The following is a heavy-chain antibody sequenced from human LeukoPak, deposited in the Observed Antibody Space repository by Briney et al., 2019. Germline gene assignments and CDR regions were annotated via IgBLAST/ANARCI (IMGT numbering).Heavy chain of an antibody. V-gene: IGHV3-21*01. D-gene: IGHD3-22*01. Sequence: GGSLRLSCAASGFTFSSYWMNWARQAPGKGLEWVSSISSSSTYIFYADSVKGRFTISRDNAKNSLFLQMNSLRAEDTAVYYCASGSGYDSGAFDIWGQGTMVAVSS. J-gene: IGHJ3*02. CDR1: GFTFSSYW. CDR3: ASGSGYDSGAFDI. CDR2: ISSSSTYI.